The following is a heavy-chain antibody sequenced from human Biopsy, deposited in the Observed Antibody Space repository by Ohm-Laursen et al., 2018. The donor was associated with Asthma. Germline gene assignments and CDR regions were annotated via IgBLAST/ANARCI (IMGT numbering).Heavy chain of an antibody. V-gene: IGHV1-3*01. CDR3: ARTYHGLLSGQVNDAFGM. D-gene: IGHD3-9*01. Sequence: SVKLSCKASGYTFINYAIHWVRQAPGQRLEWMGWTNACIGNTKYSQKFQGRVTISRDTSASSAYMDLSSLRSEDTAVYYRARTYHGLLSGQVNDAFGMWGQGTMVTVSS. J-gene: IGHJ3*02. CDR2: TNACIGNT. CDR1: GYTFINYA.